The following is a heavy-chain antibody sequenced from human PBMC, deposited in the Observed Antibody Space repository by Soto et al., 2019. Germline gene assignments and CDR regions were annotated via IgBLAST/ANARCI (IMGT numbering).Heavy chain of an antibody. D-gene: IGHD6-6*01. J-gene: IGHJ4*02. CDR2: IIPIFGTA. Sequence: QGQLVQSGAAVKKPGSSVKVSCKASGGTFSSYAISWVRQAPGQGLEWMGGIIPIFGTADYAQKFQSRVTITADESTRTAYMELSSLRSEDTGVYYCARGVAARPELSLDYWGQGTLVTVSS. CDR3: ARGVAARPELSLDY. CDR1: GGTFSSYA. V-gene: IGHV1-69*01.